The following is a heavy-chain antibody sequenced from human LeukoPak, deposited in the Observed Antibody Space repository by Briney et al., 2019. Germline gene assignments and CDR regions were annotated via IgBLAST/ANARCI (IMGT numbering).Heavy chain of an antibody. CDR2: IYHWGNT. D-gene: IGHD3-3*01. CDR1: GGPISIHH. J-gene: IGHJ5*02. V-gene: IGHV4-59*11. CDR3: VGVMIFGVLTQNWFDP. Sequence: SETLSLTCSISGGPISIHHWNWLRDPPGKGVECLGSIYHWGNTPHHPSLKSRVTISLDTSTNQFSMKVSSVSAADTAVYYCVGVMIFGVLTQNWFDPGGQGTLVTVSS.